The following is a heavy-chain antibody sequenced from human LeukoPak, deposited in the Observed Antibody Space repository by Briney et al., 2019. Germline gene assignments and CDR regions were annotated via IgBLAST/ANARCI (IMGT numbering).Heavy chain of an antibody. CDR2: ISSSSSYI. Sequence: GGSLRLSCAASGFTFSSYSMNWVRQAPGKGLEWVSFISSSSSYIYYADSVKGRFTTSRDNAKNSLYLQMNSLRAEDTAVYYCARDSLDVLSTDYWGQGTLVTVSS. CDR3: ARDSLDVLSTDY. V-gene: IGHV3-21*01. D-gene: IGHD2-2*01. J-gene: IGHJ4*02. CDR1: GFTFSSYS.